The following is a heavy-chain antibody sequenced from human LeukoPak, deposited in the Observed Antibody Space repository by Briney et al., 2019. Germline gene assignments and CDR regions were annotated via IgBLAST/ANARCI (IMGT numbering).Heavy chain of an antibody. Sequence: EASVKVSCKASGYTFTSYGISWVRQAPGQGLEWMGWISAYNGNTNYAQKLQGRVTMTTDTSTSTAYMELRSLRSDDTAVYYCARGWALRYFDWLSGVDDAFDIWGQGTMVTVSS. CDR1: GYTFTSYG. D-gene: IGHD3-9*01. V-gene: IGHV1-18*01. CDR3: ARGWALRYFDWLSGVDDAFDI. CDR2: ISAYNGNT. J-gene: IGHJ3*02.